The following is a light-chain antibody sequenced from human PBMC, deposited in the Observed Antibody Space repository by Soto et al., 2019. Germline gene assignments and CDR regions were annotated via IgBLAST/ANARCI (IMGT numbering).Light chain of an antibody. CDR2: EDN. V-gene: IGLV1-51*01. CDR3: ASWDSSLRVVV. CDR1: SSSSGKNF. J-gene: IGLJ2*01. Sequence: QSILTQPPSVSAAPGQKVTISCSGSSSSSGKNFVSWYQQVARTAPKPLIYEDNKRPSGIPDRFSGSKSGTSATLGITGLQTGDEAEYYCASWDSSLRVVVFGGGTKLTVL.